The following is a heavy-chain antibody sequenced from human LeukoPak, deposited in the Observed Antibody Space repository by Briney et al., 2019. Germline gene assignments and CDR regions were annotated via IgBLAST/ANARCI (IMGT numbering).Heavy chain of an antibody. Sequence: PWASVKVSCKASGYTFTGHYMHWVRQAPGQGLEWMGWINPNSGGTNYAQKFQGRVTMTRDTSISTAYMELSRLRSDDTAVYYCAIIVGAILSFDYWGQGTLVTVSS. V-gene: IGHV1-2*02. J-gene: IGHJ4*02. CDR1: GYTFTGHY. CDR3: AIIVGAILSFDY. CDR2: INPNSGGT. D-gene: IGHD1-26*01.